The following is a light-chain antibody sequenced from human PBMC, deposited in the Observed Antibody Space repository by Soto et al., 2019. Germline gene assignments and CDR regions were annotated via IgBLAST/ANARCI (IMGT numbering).Light chain of an antibody. V-gene: IGKV3-20*01. CDR1: QSVGSTC. J-gene: IGKJ1*01. CDR3: QQCGVSPWT. CDR2: DTS. Sequence: PGEGATLSCRASQSVGSTCLAWYQQKPGQAPRLRIYDTSSRATGIPARFSGSGSGTDFTLTISGLEPEDFAVYYCQQCGVSPWTFGQGTKVEI.